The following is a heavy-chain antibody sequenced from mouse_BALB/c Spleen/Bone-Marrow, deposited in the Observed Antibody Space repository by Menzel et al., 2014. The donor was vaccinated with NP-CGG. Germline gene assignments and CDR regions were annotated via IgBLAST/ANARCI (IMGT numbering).Heavy chain of an antibody. CDR2: IYPGDGDT. V-gene: IGHV1-82*01. Sequence: QVQLPQSGPELVKPGASVKISCTASGYAFSSSWMNWVKQRPGQGLERIGRIYPGDGDTKYNGKFKGKATLTADKSSSTAYMQLSSLTSVDSAVYFCARSDGYRDMDYWGQGTSVTVSS. CDR3: ARSDGYRDMDY. CDR1: GYAFSSSW. J-gene: IGHJ4*01. D-gene: IGHD2-3*01.